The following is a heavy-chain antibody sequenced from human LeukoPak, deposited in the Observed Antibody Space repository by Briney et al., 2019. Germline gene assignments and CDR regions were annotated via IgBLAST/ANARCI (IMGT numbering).Heavy chain of an antibody. D-gene: IGHD6-6*01. J-gene: IGHJ4*02. CDR3: TTDRPPCCGSLAARPISGFDY. CDR2: ITSSSNYI. V-gene: IGHV3-21*03. CDR1: GITFSYYS. Sequence: GGSLRLACAASGITFSYYSMNWVRQAPGKELEWVSCITSSSNYIFYSNSVKGRLTVSRDNARNSLYLQMNRLKTEDTAVYYCTTDRPPCCGSLAARPISGFDYWGQGTLVTVSS.